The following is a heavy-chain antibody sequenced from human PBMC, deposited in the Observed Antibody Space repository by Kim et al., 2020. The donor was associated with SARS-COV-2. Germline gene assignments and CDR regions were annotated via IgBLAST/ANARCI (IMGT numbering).Heavy chain of an antibody. Sequence: GGSLRLSCAASGFTFSSYAMHWVRQAPGKGLEWVAVIWYDGSNKYYADSVKGRFTISRDNSKNTLYLQMNSLRAEDTAVYYCAKAPRGSGPFDYWGQGTLVTVSS. V-gene: IGHV3-33*06. J-gene: IGHJ4*02. CDR1: GFTFSSYA. CDR2: IWYDGSNK. D-gene: IGHD1-26*01. CDR3: AKAPRGSGPFDY.